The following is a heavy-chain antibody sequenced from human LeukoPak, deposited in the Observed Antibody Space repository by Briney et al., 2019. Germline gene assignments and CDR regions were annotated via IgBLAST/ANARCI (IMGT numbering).Heavy chain of an antibody. D-gene: IGHD2-21*02. J-gene: IGHJ4*02. CDR2: IIPILGIA. Sequence: GASVKVSCKASGGTFSSYAISWVRQAPGQGLEWMGRIIPILGIANYAQKFQGRVTITADKSTSTAYMELSSLRSGDTAVYYCARNVVVTAPLDYWGQGTLVTVSS. V-gene: IGHV1-69*04. CDR1: GGTFSSYA. CDR3: ARNVVVTAPLDY.